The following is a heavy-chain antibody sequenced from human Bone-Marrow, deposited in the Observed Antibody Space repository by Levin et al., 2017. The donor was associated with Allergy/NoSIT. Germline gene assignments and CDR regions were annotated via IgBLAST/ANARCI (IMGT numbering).Heavy chain of an antibody. CDR3: ARDPAVTRDGYFDL. D-gene: IGHD4-17*01. J-gene: IGHJ2*01. V-gene: IGHV1-2*02. CDR1: GFAFTDYY. Sequence: PGVSLRLSCKASGFAFTDYYMHWVRQAPGQGLEWLGWINPNNGATKYALKFQDRVTMTRDTSISTAYMEFRRLRSDDTAVFYCARDPAVTRDGYFDLWGRGTLVSVSS. CDR2: INPNNGAT.